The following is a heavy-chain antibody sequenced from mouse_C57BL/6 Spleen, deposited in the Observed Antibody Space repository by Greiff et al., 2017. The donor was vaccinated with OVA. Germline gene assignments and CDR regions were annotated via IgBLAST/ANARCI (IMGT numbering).Heavy chain of an antibody. CDR2: INPSSGYT. Sequence: QVQLQQSGAELARPGASVKMSCKASGYTFTSYTMHWVKQRPGQGLEWIGYINPSSGYTKYNQKFKDKATLTADKSSSTAYMQLSSLTSEDSAVYYCAREIYYDYDGYAMDYWGQGTSVTVSS. J-gene: IGHJ4*01. CDR3: AREIYYDYDGYAMDY. V-gene: IGHV1-4*01. CDR1: GYTFTSYT. D-gene: IGHD2-4*01.